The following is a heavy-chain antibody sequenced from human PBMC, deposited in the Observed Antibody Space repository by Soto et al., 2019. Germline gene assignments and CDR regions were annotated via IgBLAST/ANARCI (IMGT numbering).Heavy chain of an antibody. V-gene: IGHV4-30-4*01. J-gene: IGHJ6*02. CDR3: AAVAPRKLTYPFYGGEV. CDR2: IYHSGST. D-gene: IGHD2-2*01. CDR1: GGSINSADYY. Sequence: LSLTCPVSGGSINSADYYWSWIRQPPGQGLEWIGYIYHSGSTYYNPSLKSRPTISVDTSKNQFSLKLSSVTAADTAVYYCAAVAPRKLTYPFYGGEVLGQGTPVIVS.